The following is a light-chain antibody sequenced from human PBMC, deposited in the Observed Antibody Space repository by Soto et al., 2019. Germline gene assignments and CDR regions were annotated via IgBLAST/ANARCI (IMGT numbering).Light chain of an antibody. CDR1: NSDVGGYNF. Sequence: QSALTQPAFVSGSPGQSITISCTGTNSDVGGYNFVSWYQQHPGKVPKLMIYDVTNRPSGVSNRFSGSKSGNTSSLTISWLQAEDEADYYCSSYTSSSTLVFGTGTKLTVL. J-gene: IGLJ1*01. V-gene: IGLV2-14*01. CDR2: DVT. CDR3: SSYTSSSTLV.